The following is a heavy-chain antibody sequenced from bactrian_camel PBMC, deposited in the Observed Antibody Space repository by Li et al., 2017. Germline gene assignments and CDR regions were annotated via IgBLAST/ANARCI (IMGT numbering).Heavy chain of an antibody. CDR2: IDSDGST. V-gene: IGHV3S53*01. Sequence: HVQLVESGGGSVQTGGSLRLSCAYSGYNPCSYEMSWYRQAPGKQREYVGSIDSDGSTTYADFVKGRFTISQDNAKNTVYLQMNTLKPEDTGMYYCAADGGLSDCSSSFQDYEYNFWGRGTQVTVS. J-gene: IGHJ4*01. CDR1: GYNPCSYE. CDR3: AADGGLSDCSSSFQDYEYNF. D-gene: IGHD2*01.